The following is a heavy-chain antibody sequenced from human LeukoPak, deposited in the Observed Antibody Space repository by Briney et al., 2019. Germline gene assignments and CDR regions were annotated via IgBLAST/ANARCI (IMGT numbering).Heavy chain of an antibody. D-gene: IGHD5-12*01. CDR1: GGSISSGSYY. J-gene: IGHJ3*02. Sequence: SQTLSLTCTVSGGSISSGSYYWSWIRQPAGKGLEWIGRIYTSGSTNYNPSHKSRVTISVDTSKNQFSLKLSSVTAADTAVYYCARSWEVATILDAFDIWGQGTMVTVSS. CDR3: ARSWEVATILDAFDI. V-gene: IGHV4-61*02. CDR2: IYTSGST.